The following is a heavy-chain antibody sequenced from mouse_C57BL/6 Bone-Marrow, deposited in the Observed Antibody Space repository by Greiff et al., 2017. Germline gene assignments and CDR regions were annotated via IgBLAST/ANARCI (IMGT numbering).Heavy chain of an antibody. CDR3: TRWDYGSSYDYFDY. D-gene: IGHD1-1*01. Sequence: QVQLQQPGTELVKPGASVKLSCKASGYTFTDYEMHWVKQTPVHGLEWIGAIDPETGGTAYNQKFKGKAILTADKSSSTAYMELRSLTSEDSAVYYCTRWDYGSSYDYFDYWGQGTTLTVSS. J-gene: IGHJ2*01. CDR1: GYTFTDYE. CDR2: IDPETGGT. V-gene: IGHV1-15*01.